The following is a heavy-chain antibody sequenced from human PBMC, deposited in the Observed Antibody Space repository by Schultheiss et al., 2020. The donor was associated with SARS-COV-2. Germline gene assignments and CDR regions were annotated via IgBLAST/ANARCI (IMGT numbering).Heavy chain of an antibody. CDR3: ARDQGAGYFDY. CDR2: IYYSGST. Sequence: GSLRLSCTLFGGPFSGYHWSWVRQPPGKGLEWIGYIYYSGSTTYHPSLKSRLTISVDTSENQFSLKLSSVTAADTAVYYCARDQGAGYFDYWGQGTLVTVSS. V-gene: IGHV4-59*01. J-gene: IGHJ4*02. CDR1: GGPFSGYH. D-gene: IGHD1-26*01.